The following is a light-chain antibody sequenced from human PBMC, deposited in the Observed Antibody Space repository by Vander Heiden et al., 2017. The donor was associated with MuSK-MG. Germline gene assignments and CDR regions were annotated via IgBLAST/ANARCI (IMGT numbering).Light chain of an antibody. CDR3: QQYYSTPPT. CDR1: QSVLYSSNNKNY. V-gene: IGKV4-1*01. Sequence: DILMTQSPDPLAVSLGERATLNCKSSQSVLYSSNNKNYLAWYQQKPGQPPKLLIYWASTRESGVPDRFSGSGSGTDFTLTISSLQAEDVAVYYCQQYYSTPPTFGPGTKVDIK. J-gene: IGKJ3*01. CDR2: WAS.